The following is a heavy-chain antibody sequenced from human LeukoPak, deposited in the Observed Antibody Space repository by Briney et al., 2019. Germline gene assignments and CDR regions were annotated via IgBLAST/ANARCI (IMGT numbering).Heavy chain of an antibody. CDR1: GFTFSSYA. CDR3: ARGLLRRRGGSCQIDY. J-gene: IGHJ4*02. CDR2: ISYDGSNK. V-gene: IGHV3-30*04. D-gene: IGHD2-15*01. Sequence: GRSLRLSCAASGFTFSSYAMHWVRQAPGEGLERVAVISYDGSNKYYADSVKGRFTISRDNSKNTLYLQMNSLRAEDTAVYYCARGLLRRRGGSCQIDYWGQGTLVTVSS.